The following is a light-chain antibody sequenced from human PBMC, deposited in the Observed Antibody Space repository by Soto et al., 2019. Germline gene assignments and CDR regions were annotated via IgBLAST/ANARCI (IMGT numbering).Light chain of an antibody. V-gene: IGKV3-11*01. CDR1: QSVRNY. CDR2: DAS. CDR3: QQRSKMPLT. Sequence: EIVLTQSPATLSLSPGETATLSCRASQSVRNYLAWYQQKPGQAPRLLIYDASNRATGIPARFSGTGSETDFPLTISSLEPEDFAIYYCQQRSKMPLTFGHGTKVDIK. J-gene: IGKJ1*01.